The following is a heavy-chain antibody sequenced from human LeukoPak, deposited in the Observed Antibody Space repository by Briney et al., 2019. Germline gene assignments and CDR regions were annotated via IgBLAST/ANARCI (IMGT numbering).Heavy chain of an antibody. CDR2: IYHSGST. CDR3: AAHDYGDYPSLFDY. J-gene: IGHJ4*02. CDR1: GGSISSGGYS. D-gene: IGHD4-17*01. V-gene: IGHV4-30-2*01. Sequence: PSETLSPTCAVSGGSISSGGYSWSWIRQPPGKGLEWIGYIYHSGSTYYNPSLKSRVTISVDRSKNQFSLKLSSVTAADTAVYYCAAHDYGDYPSLFDYWGQGTLVTVSS.